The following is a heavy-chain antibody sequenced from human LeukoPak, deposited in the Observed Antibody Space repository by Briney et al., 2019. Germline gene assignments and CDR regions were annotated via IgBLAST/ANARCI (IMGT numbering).Heavy chain of an antibody. CDR3: ARDWGVSARPGYMDV. V-gene: IGHV4-38-2*02. CDR2: IYHNGST. J-gene: IGHJ6*03. D-gene: IGHD6-6*01. Sequence: SETLSLTCTVSGYSISSGYYWGWIRQPPGKGLEWIGNIYHNGSTDYNPSLKSRVTISVDTSKNQFSLKLSSVTAADTAVYYCARDWGVSARPGYMDVWGKGTTVTVSS. CDR1: GYSISSGYY.